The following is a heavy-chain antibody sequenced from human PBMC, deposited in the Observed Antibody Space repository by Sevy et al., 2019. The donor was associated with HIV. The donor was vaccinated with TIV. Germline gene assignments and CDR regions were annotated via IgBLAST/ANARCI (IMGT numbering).Heavy chain of an antibody. D-gene: IGHD2-15*01. Sequence: ASVKVSCKVSGYSLTELSMHWVRQAPGKGLEWMGSSDPKDREAMYAQTFQGRVTMTEDTSTDTAYMELSSLTSEDTAVYYCATVGLKYYSGPSYYTGDWFDPWGQGTLVTVSS. J-gene: IGHJ5*02. CDR3: ATVGLKYYSGPSYYTGDWFDP. V-gene: IGHV1-24*01. CDR1: GYSLTELS. CDR2: SDPKDREA.